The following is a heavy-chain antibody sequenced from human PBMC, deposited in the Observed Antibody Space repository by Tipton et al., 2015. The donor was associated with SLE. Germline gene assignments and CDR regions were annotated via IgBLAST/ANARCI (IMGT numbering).Heavy chain of an antibody. V-gene: IGHV3-30-3*01. Sequence: SLRLSCAASGFTFSSYPMHWVRQAPGKGLEWVAVMSFDGNNKDYAEFVEGRFTISRDNSKNTLYLQMNSLRAEDTAVYYCAKVRAAAGIPWFDPWGQGTLVTVSS. CDR2: MSFDGNNK. J-gene: IGHJ5*02. CDR3: AKVRAAAGIPWFDP. CDR1: GFTFSSYP. D-gene: IGHD6-13*01.